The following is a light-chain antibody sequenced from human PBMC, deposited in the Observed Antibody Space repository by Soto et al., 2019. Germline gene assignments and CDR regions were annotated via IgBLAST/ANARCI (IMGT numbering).Light chain of an antibody. V-gene: IGKV1-39*01. CDR1: QSISSY. CDR3: QQSYSTLYT. J-gene: IGKJ2*01. CDR2: AAS. Sequence: DIQMTQSPSSLSASVGDRVTITCRASQSISSYLNWYQQKPGKAPKLLIYAASSLQSGVPSRFSGSGSGTDFPLTISSLQHEDFATYYCQQSYSTLYTFGQGTKLEIK.